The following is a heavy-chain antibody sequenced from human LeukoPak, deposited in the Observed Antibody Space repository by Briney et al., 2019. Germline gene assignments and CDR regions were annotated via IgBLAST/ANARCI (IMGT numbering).Heavy chain of an antibody. J-gene: IGHJ5*02. D-gene: IGHD3-10*01. Sequence: SETLSLTCAVYGGSFSGYYWSWIRQPPGKGLEWIGEINHSGSTNYNPSLKSRVTISVDTSKNQFSLKLSSVTAADTAVYYCARGSPRGYGSGSYVRSWFDPWGQGTLVIVSS. V-gene: IGHV4-34*01. CDR2: INHSGST. CDR3: ARGSPRGYGSGSYVRSWFDP. CDR1: GGSFSGYY.